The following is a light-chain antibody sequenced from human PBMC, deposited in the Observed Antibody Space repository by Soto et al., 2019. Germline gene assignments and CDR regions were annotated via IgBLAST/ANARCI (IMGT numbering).Light chain of an antibody. CDR2: DVS. J-gene: IGLJ2*01. Sequence: QSALTQPASVSGSPXXXXTISCTGTSSDVGGYNYVSWYQQHPGKAPKLMIYDVSNRPSGVSNRFSGSKSGNTASLTISGLQAEDEADYYCSSYTSSSTPHVVFGGGTKVTVL. V-gene: IGLV2-14*01. CDR1: SSDVGGYNY. CDR3: SSYTSSSTPHVV.